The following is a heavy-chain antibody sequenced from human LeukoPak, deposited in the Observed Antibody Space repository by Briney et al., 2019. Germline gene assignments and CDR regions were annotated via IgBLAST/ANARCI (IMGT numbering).Heavy chain of an antibody. V-gene: IGHV4-34*01. J-gene: IGHJ5*02. CDR3: ARHLRSDGDSSVSVRRFDP. D-gene: IGHD4-17*01. CDR1: GGSFSDYY. Sequence: SETLSLTCAVYGGSFSDYYWSWIRQSPGKGLEWIGEINRSGSTNYNPSLKSRVTISVDTSKNQFSLKLTSVTAAETAVYYCARHLRSDGDSSVSVRRFDPWGQGTLVTVSS. CDR2: INRSGST.